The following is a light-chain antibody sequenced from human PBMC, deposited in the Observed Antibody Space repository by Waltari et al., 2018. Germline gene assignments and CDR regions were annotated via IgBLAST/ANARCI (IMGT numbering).Light chain of an antibody. CDR3: ATWDDSLSGPV. J-gene: IGLJ3*02. V-gene: IGLV1-44*01. Sequence: QSVLTQPPSVSGAPGQRVTISCSGSSSNIGGNTVNWYQQLPGRAPKLLIYNGNRRTSGVPDRFSESQSGTSDSLAITGLQSEDEADYYCATWDDSLSGPVFGGGTKLTVL. CDR1: SSNIGGNT. CDR2: NGN.